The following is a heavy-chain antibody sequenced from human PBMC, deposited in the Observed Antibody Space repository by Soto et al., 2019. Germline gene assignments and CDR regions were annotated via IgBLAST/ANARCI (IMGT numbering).Heavy chain of an antibody. CDR3: AKTPIGYCNGITCSNGCDP. J-gene: IGHJ5*02. Sequence: QVQLQESGPGLVKPSQTLSLTCSVSGGSITSDYWSWIRQPPGKGLEWIGYISYSGSTYVNPSLKSRVTISADKSRNHFSLKLTSVTAADTAVYYCAKTPIGYCNGITCSNGCDPGGQGTLVTVYS. CDR2: ISYSGST. CDR1: GGSITSDY. V-gene: IGHV4-59*08. D-gene: IGHD2-15*01.